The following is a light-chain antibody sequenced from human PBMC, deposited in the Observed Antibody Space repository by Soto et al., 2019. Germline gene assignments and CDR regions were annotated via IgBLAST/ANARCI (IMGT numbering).Light chain of an antibody. V-gene: IGLV1-40*01. CDR2: ANS. Sequence: QSVLTQPRSVSGAPGQRVTISCTGSSSNIGAPYDVHWYQQLPGTAPKLLIYANSDRPSWVPDRFSGSKSGTSAPLAITGLQAEDEADYYCQSYDSSLSGWVFGGGTKLTVL. CDR1: SSNIGAPYD. J-gene: IGLJ3*02. CDR3: QSYDSSLSGWV.